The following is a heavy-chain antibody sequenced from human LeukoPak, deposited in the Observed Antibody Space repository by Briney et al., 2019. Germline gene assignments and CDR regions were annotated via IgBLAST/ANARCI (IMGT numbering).Heavy chain of an antibody. CDR1: GFTFDDYA. V-gene: IGHV3-9*03. D-gene: IGHD3-16*01. CDR2: ISWNSGSI. J-gene: IGHJ4*02. Sequence: GGSLRLSCAASGFTFDDYAMHWVRHAPGKGLEWVSGISWNSGSIGYADSVKGRFTISRDNAKNSLYLQMNSLRAEDMALYYCAKDSLYDYVWGSYLDYWGQGTLVTVSS. CDR3: AKDSLYDYVWGSYLDY.